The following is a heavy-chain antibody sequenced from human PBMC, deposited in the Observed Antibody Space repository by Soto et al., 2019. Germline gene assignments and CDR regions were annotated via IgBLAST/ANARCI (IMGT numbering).Heavy chain of an antibody. D-gene: IGHD2-2*01. CDR3: AGGWGYCISTSCYDYYGMDV. CDR1: GGSISSYY. Sequence: QVQLQESGPGLVKPSETLSLTCTVSGGSISSYYWSWIRQPPGKGLEWIGYIYYSGSTNYNPSLRSRVTISVDTSKNQFSLKLSSVTAADTAVYYCAGGWGYCISTSCYDYYGMDVWGQGTTVTVSS. J-gene: IGHJ6*02. CDR2: IYYSGST. V-gene: IGHV4-59*01.